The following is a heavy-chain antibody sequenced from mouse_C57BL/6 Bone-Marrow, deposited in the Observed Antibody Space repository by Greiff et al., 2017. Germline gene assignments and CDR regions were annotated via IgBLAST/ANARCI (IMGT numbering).Heavy chain of an antibody. CDR2: IYPSDSET. CDR1: GYTFTSYW. J-gene: IGHJ2*01. CDR3: ARGVGWYFDY. Sequence: VQLQQSGAELVRPGSSVKLSCKASGYTFTSYWMDWVKQRPGQGLEWIGNIYPSDSETHYNQKFKDKATLTVDKSSSTAYMQLSSLTSEYSAVYYCARGVGWYFDYWGQGTTLTVSS. V-gene: IGHV1-61*01. D-gene: IGHD1-1*02.